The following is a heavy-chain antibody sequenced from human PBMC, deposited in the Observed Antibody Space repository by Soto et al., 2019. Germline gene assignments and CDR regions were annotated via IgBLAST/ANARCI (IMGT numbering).Heavy chain of an antibody. CDR2: IIPIFGTA. CDR1: GGTFSSYA. Sequence: ASVKVSCKASGGTFSSYAISWVRQAPGQGLEWMGGIIPIFGTANYAQKFQGRVTITADKSTSPAYRELSSLRSEDTAVYYCAGLLGSRYPSSYFDSWGQGTRVTVS. J-gene: IGHJ4*02. V-gene: IGHV1-69*06. D-gene: IGHD3-16*01. CDR3: AGLLGSRYPSSYFDS.